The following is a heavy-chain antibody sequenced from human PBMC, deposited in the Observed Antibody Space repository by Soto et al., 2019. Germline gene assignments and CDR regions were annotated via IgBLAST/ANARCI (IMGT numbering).Heavy chain of an antibody. CDR3: ARRGTTGYCSGDTCYSGALDI. D-gene: IGHD2-15*01. CDR1: GGSISGYY. CDR2: VYYSGST. Sequence: SETLSLTCTVSGGSISGYYWSWIRQPPGKGLEWIGNVYYSGSTNYNPSLKSRVTISIDTSKNQFSLKLSSVTAADTAVYYCARRGTTGYCSGDTCYSGALDIWGQGTMVTVS. V-gene: IGHV4-59*08. J-gene: IGHJ3*02.